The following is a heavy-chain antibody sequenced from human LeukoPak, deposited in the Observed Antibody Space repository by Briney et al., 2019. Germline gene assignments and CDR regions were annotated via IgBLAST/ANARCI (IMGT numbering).Heavy chain of an antibody. V-gene: IGHV4-59*01. J-gene: IGHJ5*02. D-gene: IGHD6-19*01. Sequence: SETLSLTCTVSGGSISSYYWSWIRQPPGKGLEWIGYIYYSGSTNYNPSLKSRVTISVDTSKNQFSLKLSSVTAADTAVYYCARASGGWFDPWGQGTLVTVSS. CDR3: ARASGGWFDP. CDR1: GGSISSYY. CDR2: IYYSGST.